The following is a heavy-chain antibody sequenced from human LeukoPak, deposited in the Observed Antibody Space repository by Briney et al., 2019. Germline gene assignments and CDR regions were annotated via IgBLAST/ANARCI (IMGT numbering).Heavy chain of an antibody. CDR3: ARLDEYSSSSRYYGMDV. V-gene: IGHV1-69*13. CDR2: IIPIFGTA. CDR1: GGTFSIYG. D-gene: IGHD6-6*01. Sequence: ASVKVSCKASGGTFSIYGISWVRQAPGQGLEWMGGIIPIFGTANYAQKFQGRVTITADESTSTAYMELSSLRSEDTAVYYCARLDEYSSSSRYYGMDVWGQGTTVTVSS. J-gene: IGHJ6*02.